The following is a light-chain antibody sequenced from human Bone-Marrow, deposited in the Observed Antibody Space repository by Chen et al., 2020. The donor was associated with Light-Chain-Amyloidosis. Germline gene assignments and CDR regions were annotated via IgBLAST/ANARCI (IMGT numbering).Light chain of an antibody. Sequence: EIILTQATGTLSLSPGETATLSCRASQSVSRNYLAWYQQTPGQTPRLLIYGTSSRATGVPDRFSGSGSGTDFTLAIRTLEPEDFAVYYCQHYANAPYTFGQGTKVEIK. J-gene: IGKJ2*01. CDR2: GTS. CDR3: QHYANAPYT. V-gene: IGKV3-20*01. CDR1: QSVSRNY.